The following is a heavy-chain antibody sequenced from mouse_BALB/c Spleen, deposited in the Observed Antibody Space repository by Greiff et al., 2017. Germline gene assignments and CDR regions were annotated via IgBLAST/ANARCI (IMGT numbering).Heavy chain of an antibody. Sequence: VQLVESGPGLVQPSQSLSITCTVSGFSLTSYGVHWVRQSPGKGLEWLGVIWSGGSTDYNAAFISRLSISKDNSKSQVFFKMNSLQANDTAIYYCARGARGGYYFDYWGQGTTLTVSS. D-gene: IGHD1-1*02. V-gene: IGHV2-2*02. J-gene: IGHJ2*01. CDR1: GFSLTSYG. CDR2: IWSGGST. CDR3: ARGARGGYYFDY.